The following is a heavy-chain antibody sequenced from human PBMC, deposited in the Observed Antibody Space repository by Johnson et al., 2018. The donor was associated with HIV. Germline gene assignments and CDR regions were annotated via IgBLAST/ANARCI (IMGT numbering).Heavy chain of an antibody. D-gene: IGHD6-6*01. J-gene: IGHJ3*02. V-gene: IGHV3-30*18. CDR3: VKERQLVRSFDI. CDR1: GFTFSSYA. Sequence: QVQLVESGGGLVKPGGSLRLPCAASGFTFSSYAMHWVRQAPGKGLEWVAVISYDGSNKYYADSVKGRFTISRDNSKNTLYLQMNSLRAEDTAVYYCVKERQLVRSFDIWGQGTMVTVSS. CDR2: ISYDGSNK.